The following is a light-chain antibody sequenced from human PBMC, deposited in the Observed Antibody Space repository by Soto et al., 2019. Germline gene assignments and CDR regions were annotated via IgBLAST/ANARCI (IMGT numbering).Light chain of an antibody. J-gene: IGKJ1*01. CDR1: QTGSNSY. V-gene: IGKV3-20*01. CDR2: GVY. Sequence: IVLTQSPGTLSLSPGERATLSCXASQTGSNSYLAGYQHKSGQAPRLXIYGVYTRASGIPDRFSGSGPGTEFTLTITRLEPEDSAVYFCQHYGYSQWTFGQGTKVDIK. CDR3: QHYGYSQWT.